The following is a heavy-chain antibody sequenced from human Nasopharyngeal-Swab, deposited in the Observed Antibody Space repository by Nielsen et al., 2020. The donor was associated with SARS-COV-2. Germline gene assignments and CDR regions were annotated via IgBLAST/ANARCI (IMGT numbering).Heavy chain of an antibody. Sequence: GESLKISCAASGFIFSSYSMNWVRQAPGKGLEWASSISSSRSYIYYADSVKGRFTISRDNAKNSLYMQMNSLRAEDTAVYYCARDRSGGYYDILTGYYSRIHYGMDVWGQGTTVTVSS. CDR1: GFIFSSYS. D-gene: IGHD3-9*01. J-gene: IGHJ6*02. CDR2: ISSSRSYI. V-gene: IGHV3-21*01. CDR3: ARDRSGGYYDILTGYYSRIHYGMDV.